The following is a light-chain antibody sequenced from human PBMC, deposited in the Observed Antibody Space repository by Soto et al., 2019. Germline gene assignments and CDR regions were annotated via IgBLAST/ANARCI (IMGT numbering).Light chain of an antibody. CDR2: KVS. Sequence: DVVMTQSPLSLPVTLGQPASISCRSSQGLVYIDGNTYLSWFQQRPGQSPRRLIYKVSDRDSGVPDRVSGSGSGTDFTLKISRVEAEDVGIYYCMQGTHWPRTFGQGTRLEIK. CDR3: MQGTHWPRT. V-gene: IGKV2-30*01. CDR1: QGLVYIDGNTY. J-gene: IGKJ5*01.